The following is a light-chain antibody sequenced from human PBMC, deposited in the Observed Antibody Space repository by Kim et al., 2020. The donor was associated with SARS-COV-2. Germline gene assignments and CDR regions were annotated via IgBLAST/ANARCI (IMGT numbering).Light chain of an antibody. Sequence: EIVMTQFPATLSVSPGETATLSCRASQSVSSNIAWYQQKPGQAPRLLIYGASTRATGIPARFSGSGSGTDFTLTISSLQSEDLAVYHCQQYDDWPPWTFGQGTKVDIK. V-gene: IGKV3-15*01. CDR1: QSVSSN. CDR2: GAS. CDR3: QQYDDWPPWT. J-gene: IGKJ1*01.